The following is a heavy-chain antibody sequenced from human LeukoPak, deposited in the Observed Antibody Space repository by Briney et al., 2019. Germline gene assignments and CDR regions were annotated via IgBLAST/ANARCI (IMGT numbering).Heavy chain of an antibody. V-gene: IGHV4-59*01. CDR2: IYYSGST. J-gene: IGHJ4*02. CDR3: ARADGGKEFDY. CDR1: GGSISSYY. D-gene: IGHD4-23*01. Sequence: PSETLSLTCTVSGGSISSYYWSWIRQPPGKGLEWIGYIYYSGSTNYNPSLKSRVTISVDTSKNQFSLKLSSVTAADTAVYYCARADGGKEFDYWGQGTLVTVSS.